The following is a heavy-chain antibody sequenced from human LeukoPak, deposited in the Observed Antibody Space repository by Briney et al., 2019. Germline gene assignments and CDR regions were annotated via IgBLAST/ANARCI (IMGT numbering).Heavy chain of an antibody. J-gene: IGHJ1*01. CDR1: GFTFSSYA. Sequence: GGSLRLSCAASGFTFSSYAMYWVRQAPGKGLEWVAVISYDGSNKYYADSVKGRFTISRDNSKNTLYLQMNSLRAEDTAVYYCARDFGSGSYYMGEYFQHWGQGTLVTVSS. CDR3: ARDFGSGSYYMGEYFQH. CDR2: ISYDGSNK. V-gene: IGHV3-30-3*01. D-gene: IGHD3-10*01.